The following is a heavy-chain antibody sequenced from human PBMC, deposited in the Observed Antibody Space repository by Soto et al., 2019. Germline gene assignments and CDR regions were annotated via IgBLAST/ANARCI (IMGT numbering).Heavy chain of an antibody. J-gene: IGHJ6*02. D-gene: IGHD6-6*01. CDR3: AKDRIAARLYYYYGMDV. Sequence: GGSLRLSCAASGFTFSSYAVHWVRQAPGKGLEWVAVILPDGSEKYYADSVKGRFIISRDNSKNAVYVQMNSLRAEDTAVYYCAKDRIAARLYYYYGMDVWGQGTTVTVSS. V-gene: IGHV3-30-3*01. CDR1: GFTFSSYA. CDR2: ILPDGSEK.